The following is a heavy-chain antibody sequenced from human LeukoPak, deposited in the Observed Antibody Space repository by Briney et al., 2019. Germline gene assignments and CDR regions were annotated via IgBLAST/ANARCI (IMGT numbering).Heavy chain of an antibody. D-gene: IGHD2-2*01. J-gene: IGHJ6*02. CDR1: GFTFSSYW. CDR2: INSDGSST. Sequence: GGSLRLSCAASGFTFSSYWMHWVRQAPGKGLVWVSRINSDGSSTSYADSVKGRFTISRDNAKNTLYLQMNSLRAEDAAVYYCARDIVVVPAANPYYYGMDVWGQGTTVTVSS. CDR3: ARDIVVVPAANPYYYGMDV. V-gene: IGHV3-74*01.